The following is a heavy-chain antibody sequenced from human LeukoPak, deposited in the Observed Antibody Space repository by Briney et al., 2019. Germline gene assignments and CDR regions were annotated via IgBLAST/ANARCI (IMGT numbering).Heavy chain of an antibody. Sequence: GESLKISCKGSGYTFTSYWIGWVRQMPGKGLEWMGITYPGDSESKYNPSLQGQVTISADKSISTAYLQWSNLKASDTAIYYCARIEGSTFDYWGQGTLVTVSS. CDR2: TYPGDSES. CDR3: ARIEGSTFDY. V-gene: IGHV5-51*01. CDR1: GYTFTSYW. J-gene: IGHJ4*02.